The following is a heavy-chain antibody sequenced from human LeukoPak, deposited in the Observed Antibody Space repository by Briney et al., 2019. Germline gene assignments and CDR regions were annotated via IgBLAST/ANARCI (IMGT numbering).Heavy chain of an antibody. D-gene: IGHD4-17*01. V-gene: IGHV4-39*07. CDR3: ASSYGDYGGLDY. CDR2: IHYSGST. CDR1: GGSISSSSYY. J-gene: IGHJ4*02. Sequence: SETLSLTCTVSGGSISSSSYYWGWIRQPPGKGLEWIGSIHYSGSTNYNPSLKSRVTISVDTSKNQFSLKLSSVTAADTAVYYCASSYGDYGGLDYWGQGTLVTVSS.